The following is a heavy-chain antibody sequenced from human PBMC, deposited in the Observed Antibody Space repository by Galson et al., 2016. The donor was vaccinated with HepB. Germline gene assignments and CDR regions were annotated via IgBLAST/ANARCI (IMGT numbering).Heavy chain of an antibody. CDR3: TRSSDFWSMDV. V-gene: IGHV1-18*04. D-gene: IGHD3/OR15-3a*01. J-gene: IGHJ6*02. Sequence: SVKVSCKASGYTFTDYGHSWVRQAPGQGPEWMGWINPNDGSTKNAEKVQDRVSMTRDMSTTTLYVELRSLRSDDTAVYYCTRSSDFWSMDVWGQGTTVIVPS. CDR1: GYTFTDYG. CDR2: INPNDGST.